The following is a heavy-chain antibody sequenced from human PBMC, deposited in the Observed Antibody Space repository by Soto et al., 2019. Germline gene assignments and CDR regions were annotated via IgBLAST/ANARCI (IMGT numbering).Heavy chain of an antibody. V-gene: IGHV1-69*13. CDR3: ATNPGSSGYYGNY. J-gene: IGHJ4*02. CDR1: GGNFNNHA. D-gene: IGHD3-22*01. CDR2: IIPTSGTT. Sequence: SVKVSCKASGGNFNNHAISWVRQAPGQGPEWMGGIIPTSGTTNYALKFQGRVMITADESTSTAYMELSSLRSEDTAMYYCATNPGSSGYYGNYWGQGTPVTVSS.